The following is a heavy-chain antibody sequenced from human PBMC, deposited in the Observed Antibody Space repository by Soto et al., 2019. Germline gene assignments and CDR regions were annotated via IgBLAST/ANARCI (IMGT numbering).Heavy chain of an antibody. CDR1: GFTFSSYS. Sequence: EVQLVESGGGLVKPGGSLRLSCAASGFTFSSYSMNWVRQAPGKGLEWVSSISSSSSYIYYADSVKGRFTISRDNAKNSLYLQMNSLRAEDTDVYYCARDRRVEWLADYWGQGTLVTVSS. CDR2: ISSSSSYI. D-gene: IGHD6-19*01. CDR3: ARDRRVEWLADY. J-gene: IGHJ4*02. V-gene: IGHV3-21*01.